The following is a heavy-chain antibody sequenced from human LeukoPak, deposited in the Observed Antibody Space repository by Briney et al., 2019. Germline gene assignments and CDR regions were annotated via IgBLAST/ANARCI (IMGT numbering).Heavy chain of an antibody. D-gene: IGHD3-16*02. CDR2: IYTSGST. J-gene: IGHJ4*02. Sequence: SETLSLTCAVYGGSFSGYYWSWIRQPAGKGLEWIGRIYTSGSTNYNPSLKSRVTISVDTSKNQFSLKLSSVTAADTAVYYCARDLRLGELSLFFDYWGQGTLVTVSS. CDR1: GGSFSGYY. V-gene: IGHV4-4*07. CDR3: ARDLRLGELSLFFDY.